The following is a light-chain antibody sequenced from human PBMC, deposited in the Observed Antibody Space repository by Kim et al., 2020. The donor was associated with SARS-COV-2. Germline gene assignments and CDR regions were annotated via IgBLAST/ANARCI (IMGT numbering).Light chain of an antibody. V-gene: IGKV3-20*01. J-gene: IGKJ2*01. CDR1: QGVSSGS. CDR3: QQYASSPYT. CDR2: GVS. Sequence: SPGERATLSCRTSQGVSSGSLAWYQQKPGQAPRLLIYGVSSRATGIPDRFSGSGSGTDFTLTSSRLEPEEFAVYYCQQYASSPYTFGQGTKLEI.